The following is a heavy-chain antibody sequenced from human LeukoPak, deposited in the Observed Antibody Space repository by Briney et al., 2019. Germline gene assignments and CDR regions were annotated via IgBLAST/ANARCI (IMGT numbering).Heavy chain of an antibody. CDR2: ISGRGGTA. Sequence: PGGSLRLSCATSGFTFSSYAMSWVRQAPGKGPEWVASISGRGGTAYSADSVKGRLTISRDNSKNTLHLQMNSLRAEDTAVYYCAKRGVTGYKEAFDYWGQGTLVTVSS. J-gene: IGHJ4*02. CDR1: GFTFSSYA. CDR3: AKRGVTGYKEAFDY. V-gene: IGHV3-23*01. D-gene: IGHD3-9*01.